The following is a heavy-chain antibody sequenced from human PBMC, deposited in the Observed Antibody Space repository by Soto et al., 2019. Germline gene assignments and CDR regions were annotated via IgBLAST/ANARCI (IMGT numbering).Heavy chain of an antibody. CDR3: AKVGHFWSGYPGYDY. V-gene: IGHV3-23*01. Sequence: GWSLRLSCAASGFTFSSYAMSWVRQAPGKGLEWVSAISGSGGSTYYADSVKGRFTISRDNSKNTLYLQMNSLRAEDTAVYYCAKVGHFWSGYPGYDYWGQGTLGTVSS. CDR1: GFTFSSYA. D-gene: IGHD3-3*02. J-gene: IGHJ4*02. CDR2: ISGSGGST.